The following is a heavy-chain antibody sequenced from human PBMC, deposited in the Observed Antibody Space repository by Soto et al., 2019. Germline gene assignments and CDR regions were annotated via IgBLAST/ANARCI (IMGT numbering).Heavy chain of an antibody. Sequence: GGSLRLSCAASGFTFSSYSMNWGRQGPGKGLGWVSSISSSSRYIYYADSLKGLFTISTYNAKNSLYLQISSLRAEYAAVYYCARDGREVTDLTHYLDYWGPGTLVTVSS. CDR1: GFTFSSYS. CDR3: ARDGREVTDLTHYLDY. V-gene: IGHV3-21*01. CDR2: ISSSSRYI. J-gene: IGHJ4*02. D-gene: IGHD2-21*02.